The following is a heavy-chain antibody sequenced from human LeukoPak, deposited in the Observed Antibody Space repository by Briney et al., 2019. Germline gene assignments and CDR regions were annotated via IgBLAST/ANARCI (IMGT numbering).Heavy chain of an antibody. CDR3: ARGAGYNYPYYFDY. V-gene: IGHV3-53*01. J-gene: IGHJ4*02. CDR2: IYGGGNI. Sequence: PGGSLRLSCAASGFTVSSNYMNWVRQASGKGLEWVSVIYGGGNIYYADSVKGRFTISRDNSKNTLYLRMNSLRAEDTAVYYCARGAGYNYPYYFDYWGQGTLVTVSS. D-gene: IGHD5-24*01. CDR1: GFTVSSNY.